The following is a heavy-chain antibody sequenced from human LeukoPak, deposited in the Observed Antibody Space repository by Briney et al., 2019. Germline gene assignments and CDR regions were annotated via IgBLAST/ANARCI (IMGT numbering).Heavy chain of an antibody. Sequence: GGSLRLSCAASGFTFSDYYMSWIRQAPGKGLEWVSYISSSGSTIYYADSVKGRFTISRDNAKNSLYLQMNSLRAEDTAVYYCARDEMDWNYFLDAFDIWGQGTMVTVSS. CDR1: GFTFSDYY. D-gene: IGHD1-7*01. V-gene: IGHV3-11*04. J-gene: IGHJ3*02. CDR2: ISSSGSTI. CDR3: ARDEMDWNYFLDAFDI.